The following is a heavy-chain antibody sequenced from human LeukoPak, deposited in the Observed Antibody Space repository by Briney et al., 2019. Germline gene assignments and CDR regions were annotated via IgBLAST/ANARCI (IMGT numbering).Heavy chain of an antibody. D-gene: IGHD6-19*01. CDR2: INHSGST. Sequence: SETLSLTCAVYGGSFSGYYWSWNRQPPGKGLEWIGEINHSGSTNYNPSLKSRVTISVDTSKNQFSLKLSSVTAADTAVYYCARGRIAVAGTRDYFDYWGQGTPVTVSS. J-gene: IGHJ4*02. V-gene: IGHV4-34*01. CDR1: GGSFSGYY. CDR3: ARGRIAVAGTRDYFDY.